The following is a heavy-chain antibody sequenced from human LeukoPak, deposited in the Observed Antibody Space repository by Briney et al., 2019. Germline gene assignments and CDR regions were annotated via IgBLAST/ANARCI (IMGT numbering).Heavy chain of an antibody. CDR3: ARMRIQLDYYYYMDV. CDR2: IYYSGST. Sequence: PSETLSLTCTVSGGSISSYYWSWIRQPPGKGLEWIGYIYYSGSTNYDPSLKSRVTISVDTSKNQFSLKLSSVTAADTAVYYCARMRIQLDYYYYMDVWGKGTTVTVSS. V-gene: IGHV4-59*01. J-gene: IGHJ6*03. D-gene: IGHD5-18*01. CDR1: GGSISSYY.